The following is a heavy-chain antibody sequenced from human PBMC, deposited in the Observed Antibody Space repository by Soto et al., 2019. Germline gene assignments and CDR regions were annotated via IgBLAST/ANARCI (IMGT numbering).Heavy chain of an antibody. CDR3: ATAAYSTSWYDF. Sequence: QVQLMQSGAEVKKPGASVKLSCKSSEYTFTDYYIHWVRQAPGQGLEWMGLINPSGGSTSYAQKFQGRGTMTRDTSTSTVYMELSSLRSEDTAVYSCATAAYSTSWYDFWGQGTLVTVSS. V-gene: IGHV1-46*01. CDR2: INPSGGST. D-gene: IGHD6-13*01. J-gene: IGHJ5*01. CDR1: EYTFTDYY.